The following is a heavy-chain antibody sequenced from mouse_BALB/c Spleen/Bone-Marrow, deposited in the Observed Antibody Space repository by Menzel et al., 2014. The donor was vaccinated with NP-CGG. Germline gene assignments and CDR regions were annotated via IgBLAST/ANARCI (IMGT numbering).Heavy chain of an antibody. J-gene: IGHJ4*01. CDR1: GFNIKDTY. V-gene: IGHV14-3*02. Sequence: EVKVEESGAELVKPGASVKLSCTASGFNIKDTYMHWVEQRPEQGLEWIGRIDTANGNTKYDPKFQGKATITADTSSNTAYLQLSSLTSEDTAVYYCARYGNGLMDYWGQGTSVTVSS. D-gene: IGHD2-1*01. CDR3: ARYGNGLMDY. CDR2: IDTANGNT.